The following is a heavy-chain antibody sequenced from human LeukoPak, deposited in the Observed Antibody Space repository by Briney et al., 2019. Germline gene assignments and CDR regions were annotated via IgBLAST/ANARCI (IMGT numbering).Heavy chain of an antibody. CDR1: GFTFSSYW. D-gene: IGHD2-15*01. V-gene: IGHV3-7*03. CDR2: IKQDVSEK. CDR3: ARAPYCIGGSCRFDY. J-gene: IGHJ4*02. Sequence: PGGSLRLSCAASGFTFSSYWISSVRQAPGKEREWVANIKQDVSEKYYVDSVKGRFTISRENAKNSLYLQMNRLRAEDTAVYYCARAPYCIGGSCRFDYWGQGTLVTVSS.